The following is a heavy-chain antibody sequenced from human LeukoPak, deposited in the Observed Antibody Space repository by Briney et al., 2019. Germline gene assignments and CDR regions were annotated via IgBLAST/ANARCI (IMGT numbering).Heavy chain of an antibody. J-gene: IGHJ5*02. CDR3: TVPLGSSRVWFDP. CDR2: IKSKTDGGTT. V-gene: IGHV3-15*01. Sequence: PGGSLRLSCAASGFTFSNAWMSWVRQAPGKGLEWVGHIKSKTDGGTTDYAAPVKGRFTISRDDSKNTLYLQMNSLKTEDAAVYYCTVPLGSSRVWFDPWGQGTLVTVSS. CDR1: GFTFSNAW. D-gene: IGHD6-6*01.